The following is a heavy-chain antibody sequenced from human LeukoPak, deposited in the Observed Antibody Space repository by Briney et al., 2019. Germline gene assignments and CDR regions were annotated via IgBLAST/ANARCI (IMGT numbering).Heavy chain of an antibody. J-gene: IGHJ4*02. CDR2: ISGSGGST. CDR1: GFTFSSYA. CDR3: AKRGDSSGYYYNFDY. Sequence: VGSLRLSCAASGFTFSSYAMSWVRQAPGKGLEWVSAISGSGGSTYYADSVKGRFTISRDNSKNTLYLQMNSLRAEDTAVYYCAKRGDSSGYYYNFDYWGQGTLVTVSS. V-gene: IGHV3-23*01. D-gene: IGHD3-22*01.